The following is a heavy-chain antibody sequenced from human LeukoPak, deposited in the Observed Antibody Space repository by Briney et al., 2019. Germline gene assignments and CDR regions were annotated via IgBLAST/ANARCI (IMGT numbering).Heavy chain of an antibody. Sequence: PGGPLRLSCAASGFTFSSYEMNWVRQAPGKGLEWVSYISSSGSTIYYADSVKGRFTISRDNAKNSLYLQMNSLRAEDTAVYYCARDGSGWYSDYWGQGTLVTVSS. CDR1: GFTFSSYE. V-gene: IGHV3-48*03. CDR2: ISSSGSTI. J-gene: IGHJ4*02. CDR3: ARDGSGWYSDY. D-gene: IGHD6-19*01.